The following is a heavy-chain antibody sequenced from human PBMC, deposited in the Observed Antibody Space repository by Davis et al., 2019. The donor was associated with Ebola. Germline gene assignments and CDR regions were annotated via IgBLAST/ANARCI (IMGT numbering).Heavy chain of an antibody. Sequence: GESLKISCAASGFTFSNAWMTWVRQAPGKGLEWVGRVKSKTDGGTTDYAAPVKGRFTISRDDSKNTLYLQMNSLTTEDTAVYYCTTFPPTVTDRDYWGQGTLVTVSS. CDR2: VKSKTDGGTT. CDR3: TTFPPTVTDRDY. V-gene: IGHV3-15*01. CDR1: GFTFSNAW. D-gene: IGHD4-17*01. J-gene: IGHJ4*02.